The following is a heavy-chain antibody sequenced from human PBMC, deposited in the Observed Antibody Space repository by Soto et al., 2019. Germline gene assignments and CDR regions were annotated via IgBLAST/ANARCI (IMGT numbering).Heavy chain of an antibody. D-gene: IGHD6-19*01. V-gene: IGHV4-39*07. CDR2: VHYNGNT. CDR1: GGSISNNIYF. Sequence: PSETLSLTCTVSGGSISNNIYFWGWIRQPPGKGLEWIGTVHYNGNTYYNPSLNSRVTISVDTSKNQFSLKLSSVTAADTAVYYCAREDSSGIAQYFDYWGQGTLVTVSS. J-gene: IGHJ4*02. CDR3: AREDSSGIAQYFDY.